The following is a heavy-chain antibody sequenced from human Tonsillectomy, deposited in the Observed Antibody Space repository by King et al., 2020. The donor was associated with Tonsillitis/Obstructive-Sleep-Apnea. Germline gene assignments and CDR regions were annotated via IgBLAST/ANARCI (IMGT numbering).Heavy chain of an antibody. J-gene: IGHJ6*02. CDR3: ARDRGGHSSSWYYGYYYYGMDV. V-gene: IGHV3-30*04. D-gene: IGHD6-13*01. Sequence: VQLVESGGGVVQPGRSLRLSCADSGFTFSSYAMHWVRQAPGKGLEWVAAISYDGINKYYADSVKGRFTISRDNSKNTLYLQVNSLRAEDTAVYYCARDRGGHSSSWYYGYYYYGMDVWGQGTTVTVSS. CDR1: GFTFSSYA. CDR2: ISYDGINK.